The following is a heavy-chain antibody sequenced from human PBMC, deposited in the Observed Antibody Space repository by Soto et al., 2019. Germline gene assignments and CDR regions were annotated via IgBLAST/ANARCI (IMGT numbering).Heavy chain of an antibody. D-gene: IGHD3-10*01. CDR1: GYTFNNSG. V-gene: IGHV1-18*01. J-gene: IGHJ4*02. CDR2: TGAYKSNI. Sequence: ASGKVSCKASGYTFNNSGISWVRQAPGQGLEWMGRTGAYKSNIKYSQQFEQRVTMTTDTSASTAYMELRSLTSDDTAVYYCARDLDGLGSYYTDYCVWGTLGTVSS. CDR3: ARDLDGLGSYYTDY.